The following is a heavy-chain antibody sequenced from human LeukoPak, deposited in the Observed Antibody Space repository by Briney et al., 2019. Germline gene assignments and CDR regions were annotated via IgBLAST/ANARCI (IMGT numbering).Heavy chain of an antibody. CDR3: ARQLGRTNNWFAP. V-gene: IGHV1-8*01. CDR2: MNPNSGNT. Sequence: GASVKVSCKASGYTFTSHDIDWVRQAPGQGLEWMGWMNPNSGNTGYAQKFQGRVTMTSDTSVTTAYMELSSLAPEDTAVYFCARQLGRTNNWFAPGGQGTLVTVSS. CDR1: GYTFTSHD. J-gene: IGHJ5*02. D-gene: IGHD7-27*01.